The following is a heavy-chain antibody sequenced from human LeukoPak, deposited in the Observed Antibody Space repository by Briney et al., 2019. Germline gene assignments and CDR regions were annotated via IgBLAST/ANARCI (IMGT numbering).Heavy chain of an antibody. J-gene: IGHJ5*02. V-gene: IGHV3-33*06. D-gene: IGHD1-26*01. Sequence: GGSLRLTCAASGFTFISYGMHWVSQAPGKGLEWVAVIWSDGSNKDYADSVKGRFTISRDNSKNTLYLEMNRLRAQDTAVYYCAKDRGATGSAWFDPWGQGTLISGSS. CDR2: IWSDGSNK. CDR1: GFTFISYG. CDR3: AKDRGATGSAWFDP.